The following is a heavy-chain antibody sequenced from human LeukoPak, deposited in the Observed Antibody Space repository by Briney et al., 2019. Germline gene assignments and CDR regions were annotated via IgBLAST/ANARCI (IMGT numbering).Heavy chain of an antibody. D-gene: IGHD5-12*01. CDR1: GFTFSTYG. CDR3: AKDRSGYDYYGQYYFDY. Sequence: GGSLRLSCVASGFTFSTYGMHWARQAPGKGLEWVSGISGSGGTTYYADSVKGRFTISRDSSKNTLYLQMNSLSAEDTALYYCAKDRSGYDYYGQYYFDYWGQGTPVTVSS. CDR2: ISGSGGTT. J-gene: IGHJ4*02. V-gene: IGHV3-23*01.